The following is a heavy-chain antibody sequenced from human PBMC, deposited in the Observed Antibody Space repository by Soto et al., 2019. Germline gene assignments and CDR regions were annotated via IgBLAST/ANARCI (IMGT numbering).Heavy chain of an antibody. CDR3: ARDADGSGNLGFDP. V-gene: IGHV4-31*03. D-gene: IGHD3-10*01. CDR2: IYYSGST. Sequence: LSLTCTVSGGSINSGGYYWSWIRQHPGKGLEWIGYIYYSGSTYYNPSLKSRVTISVDTSKNQFSLKLSSVTAADTAVYYCARDADGSGNLGFDPWGQGTLVTVSS. CDR1: GGSINSGGYY. J-gene: IGHJ5*02.